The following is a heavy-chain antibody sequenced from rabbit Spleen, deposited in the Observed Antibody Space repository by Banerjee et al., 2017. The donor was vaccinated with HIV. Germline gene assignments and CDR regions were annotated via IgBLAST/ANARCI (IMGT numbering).Heavy chain of an antibody. CDR1: GFDFSNYG. Sequence: QEQLVESGGGLVQPGGSLKLSCKASGFDFSNYGVSWVRQAPGKGLEWIACINSFSGRPVDATWVNGRFTISSHTAQNTLYLQLNSLTAADTAADFCARDLAGYVGFGYISYLDLWGQGTLVTVS. D-gene: IGHD4-2*01. CDR3: ARDLAGYVGFGYISYLDL. J-gene: IGHJ3*01. CDR2: INSFSGRP. V-gene: IGHV1S47*01.